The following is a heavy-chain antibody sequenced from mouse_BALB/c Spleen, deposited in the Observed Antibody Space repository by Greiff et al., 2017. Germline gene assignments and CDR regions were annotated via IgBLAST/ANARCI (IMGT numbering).Heavy chain of an antibody. J-gene: IGHJ4*01. Sequence: QVQLQQSGPSLVQPSQSLSITCTVSGFSLTSYGVHWVRQSPGKGLEWPGVIWRGGSTDYNAAFMSRLSITKDNSKSQVFFKMNSLQADDTAIYYCAKNPSYYYGSTSYYYAMDYWGQGTSVTVSS. D-gene: IGHD1-1*01. V-gene: IGHV2-5-1*01. CDR2: IWRGGST. CDR1: GFSLTSYG. CDR3: AKNPSYYYGSTSYYYAMDY.